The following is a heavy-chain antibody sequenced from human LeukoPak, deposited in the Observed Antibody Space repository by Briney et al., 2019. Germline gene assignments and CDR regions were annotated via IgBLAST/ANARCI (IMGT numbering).Heavy chain of an antibody. V-gene: IGHV4-59*01. J-gene: IGHJ4*02. CDR2: IYYSGST. CDR1: GGSISSCY. CDR3: ARGFSMKRYDFWSGYYTGGGAYYFDY. D-gene: IGHD3-3*01. Sequence: PSETLSLTCTVSGGSISSCYWSWIRQPPGKGLEWIGYIYYSGSTNYNPSLKSRVTISVDTSKNQFSLKLSSVTAADTAVYYCARGFSMKRYDFWSGYYTGGGAYYFDYWGQGTLVTVSS.